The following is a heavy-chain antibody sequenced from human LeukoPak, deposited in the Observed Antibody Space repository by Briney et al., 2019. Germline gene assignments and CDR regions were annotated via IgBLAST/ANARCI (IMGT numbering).Heavy chain of an antibody. Sequence: PSETLTVTCTVSGGSLSRYYWSWIRQPPGKGLEWIAYIYYSGNTNYNPSLKSRVSISIDTSKNQFSLILSSVTAADTAVYYCARHQRGSCTSTSCYEFDNWGQGTLVNVSS. V-gene: IGHV4-59*08. CDR2: IYYSGNT. CDR3: ARHQRGSCTSTSCYEFDN. D-gene: IGHD2-2*01. CDR1: GGSLSRYY. J-gene: IGHJ4*02.